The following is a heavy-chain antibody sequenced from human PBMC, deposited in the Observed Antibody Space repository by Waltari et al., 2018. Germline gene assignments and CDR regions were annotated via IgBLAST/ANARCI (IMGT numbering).Heavy chain of an antibody. V-gene: IGHV4-59*01. CDR1: GGSISNYY. CDR3: ARGHAPMVFGVVTDL. J-gene: IGHJ5*02. D-gene: IGHD3-3*01. CDR2: VYYTGST. Sequence: QVQLQESGPGLVKPSETLSLTCNVSGGSISNYYWSWIRQPPGKGLEWIGYVYYTGSTYYNPSLATRITISADASRSQVSLRLRSVIAADTAVYFWARGHAPMVFGVVTDLWGQGTLVTVSS.